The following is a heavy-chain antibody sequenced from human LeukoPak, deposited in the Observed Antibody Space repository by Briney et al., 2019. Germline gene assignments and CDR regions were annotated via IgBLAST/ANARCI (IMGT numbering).Heavy chain of an antibody. CDR3: ARGRDWLRWFDP. Sequence: ASVKVSCKASGYTFTSYKINWVRQATGQGLEWMGWMNPYSGNTGYAQRSQGRVTITRNTSISTAYMELSSLTSQDTAVYYCARGRDWLRWFDPWGQGTLVTVSS. CDR2: MNPYSGNT. CDR1: GYTFTSYK. D-gene: IGHD3/OR15-3a*01. V-gene: IGHV1-8*03. J-gene: IGHJ5*02.